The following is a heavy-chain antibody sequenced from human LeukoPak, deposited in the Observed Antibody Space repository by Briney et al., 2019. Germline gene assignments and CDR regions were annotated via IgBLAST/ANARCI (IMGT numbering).Heavy chain of an antibody. Sequence: GESLKISCQGSGFRFDIYWIGWVRQIPGKGLEWMGNIYPGDSDTRFSPSFQGQATMSVDRSSGTAYLQWSSLKASDTAMYYCARRQGGQNWYFDLWGRGTAVTVS. CDR2: IYPGDSDT. J-gene: IGHJ2*01. V-gene: IGHV5-51*01. D-gene: IGHD3-16*01. CDR3: ARRQGGQNWYFDL. CDR1: GFRFDIYW.